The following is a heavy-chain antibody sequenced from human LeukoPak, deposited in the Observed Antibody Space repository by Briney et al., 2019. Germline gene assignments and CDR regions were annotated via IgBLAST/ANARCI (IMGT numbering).Heavy chain of an antibody. CDR3: ARGQIQLWYNWFDP. CDR1: GGSISSYY. CDR2: IYYSGST. V-gene: IGHV4-59*12. D-gene: IGHD5-18*01. J-gene: IGHJ5*02. Sequence: SETLSLTCTVSGGSISSYYWSWIRQPPGKGLEWIGYIYYSGSTNYNPSLKSRVTISVDTSKNQFSVKLSSVTAADTAVYYCARGQIQLWYNWFDPWGQGTLVSVSS.